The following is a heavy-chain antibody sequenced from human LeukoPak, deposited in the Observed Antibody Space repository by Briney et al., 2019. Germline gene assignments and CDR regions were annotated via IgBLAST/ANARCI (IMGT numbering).Heavy chain of an antibody. CDR2: INYSGST. CDR3: ARGYIAAAEKSFDL. V-gene: IGHV4-39*07. J-gene: IGHJ2*01. D-gene: IGHD6-13*01. Sequence: SETLSLTCTVSGDSISSTVNYWGWIRQPPGRGLEWIGSINYSGSTYYNPSLKIRVSISLDTSKNQFSLKLSSVTAADTAVYYCARGYIAAAEKSFDLWGRGTLVTVSS. CDR1: GDSISSTVNY.